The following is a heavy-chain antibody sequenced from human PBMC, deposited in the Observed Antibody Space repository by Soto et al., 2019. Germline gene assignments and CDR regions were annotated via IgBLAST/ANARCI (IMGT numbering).Heavy chain of an antibody. J-gene: IGHJ4*02. CDR3: ARNPWGVAGTDY. CDR1: GFTFSSFW. D-gene: IGHD6-19*01. Sequence: GGSLRLSCAASGFTFSSFWMSWVRQAPGKGLEWVANIKPGGSEKYYVDSVKGRFTIARDDAKNSLYLQLNSLRAEDTAVYYCARNPWGVAGTDYWGQGTLVTVSS. CDR2: IKPGGSEK. V-gene: IGHV3-7*01.